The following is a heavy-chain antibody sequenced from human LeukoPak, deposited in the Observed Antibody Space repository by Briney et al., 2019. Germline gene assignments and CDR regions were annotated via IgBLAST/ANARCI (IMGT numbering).Heavy chain of an antibody. CDR3: AKNRAYGFDI. D-gene: IGHD3-10*01. J-gene: IGHJ3*02. CDR2: LSGSGGHT. V-gene: IGHV3-23*01. Sequence: GGSLRLSCAASVFPFSSYGMSWVRQAPGKGLEWVSALSGSGGHTYYADSVKGRFTIITDISKNTLYLQTNSLRVEDTAVYYCAKNRAYGFDIWGQGTMVTVSS. CDR1: VFPFSSYG.